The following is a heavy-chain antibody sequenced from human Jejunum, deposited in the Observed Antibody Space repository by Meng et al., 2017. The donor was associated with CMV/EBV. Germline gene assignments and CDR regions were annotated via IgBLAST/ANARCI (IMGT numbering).Heavy chain of an antibody. CDR3: ARVLKGGTYFDN. Sequence: CAASGFSLSNYMMNWVRQAPGKGLEWVSSISISGYRYYADSVKGRFTISRDDAESSLFLQMNSLGAEDTAVYYCARVLKGGTYFDNWGQGTQVTVSS. CDR1: GFSLSNYM. J-gene: IGHJ4*02. CDR2: ISISGYR. D-gene: IGHD1-26*01. V-gene: IGHV3-21*01.